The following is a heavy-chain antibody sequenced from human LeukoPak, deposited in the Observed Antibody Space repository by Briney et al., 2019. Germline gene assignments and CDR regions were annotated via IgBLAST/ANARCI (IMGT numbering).Heavy chain of an antibody. D-gene: IGHD6-13*01. CDR2: IIGSGRST. V-gene: IGHV3-23*01. Sequence: GGSLRLFCAASGFTCSSYAMSWVRQAPGKGLEWVSAIIGSGRSTYYADSVKGRFTISRDNSKNTLFLQMNSLRAEDTAVYYCAKDRAQQLVLDFWGQGTLVTVSS. J-gene: IGHJ4*02. CDR1: GFTCSSYA. CDR3: AKDRAQQLVLDF.